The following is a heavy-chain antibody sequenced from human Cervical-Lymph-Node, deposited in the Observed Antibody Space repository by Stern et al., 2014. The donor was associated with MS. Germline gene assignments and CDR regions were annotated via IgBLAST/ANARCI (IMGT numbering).Heavy chain of an antibody. CDR3: ARGNWNYEGMGY. CDR1: GFTFSNYG. D-gene: IGHD1-7*01. V-gene: IGHV3-33*01. J-gene: IGHJ4*02. Sequence: VPLLESGGGVVQPGRSLRLSCAASGFTFSNYGMHWVRPAPGKGLEWLAVIWYDGNKKYYADSVKGRFTISRDNSKNTLFLQMSSLTAEDTALYYCARGNWNYEGMGYWGQGTLVTVSS. CDR2: IWYDGNKK.